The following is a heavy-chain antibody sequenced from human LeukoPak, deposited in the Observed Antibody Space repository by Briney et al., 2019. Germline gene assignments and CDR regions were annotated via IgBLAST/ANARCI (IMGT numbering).Heavy chain of an antibody. CDR3: ARSLCSGGSCYLPFFDY. Sequence: PGGSLRLSCAASGFTFSSYSMNWVRQAPGKGLEWVSSISSSSSYIYYADSVKGRFTISRDNAKNSLYLQMNSLRAEDTAVYYCARSLCSGGSCYLPFFDYWGQGTLVTVSS. D-gene: IGHD2-15*01. CDR2: ISSSSSYI. CDR1: GFTFSSYS. V-gene: IGHV3-21*04. J-gene: IGHJ4*02.